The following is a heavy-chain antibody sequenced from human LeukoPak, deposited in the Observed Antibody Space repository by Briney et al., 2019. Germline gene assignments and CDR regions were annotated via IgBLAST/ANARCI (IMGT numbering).Heavy chain of an antibody. Sequence: PSETLSLTCAVYGGSFSGYYWSWLRQPPGKGLEWIGEINHSGSTNYNPSLKSRVTISVDTSKNQFSLKLSSVTAADTAVYYCATVGYSYVGPRTPSAHRRTGAFDIWGQGTMVTVSS. CDR1: GGSFSGYY. V-gene: IGHV4-34*01. D-gene: IGHD5-18*01. CDR3: ATVGYSYVGPRTPSAHRRTGAFDI. J-gene: IGHJ3*02. CDR2: INHSGST.